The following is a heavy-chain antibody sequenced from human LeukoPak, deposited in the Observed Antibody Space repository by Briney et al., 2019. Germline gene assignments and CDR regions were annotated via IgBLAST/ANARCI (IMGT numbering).Heavy chain of an antibody. D-gene: IGHD3-22*01. V-gene: IGHV1-3*01. CDR3: ARARVITILPPYFDY. J-gene: IGHJ4*02. CDR2: INAGNGNT. CDR1: GYTFTSYA. Sequence: GASVKVSCKASGYTFTSYAMHWVRQAPGQRLEWMGWINAGNGNTKYSQKFQGRVTITRDTSASTAYMELSSLRSEDTAVYYCARARVITILPPYFDYWGQGTLVTVSS.